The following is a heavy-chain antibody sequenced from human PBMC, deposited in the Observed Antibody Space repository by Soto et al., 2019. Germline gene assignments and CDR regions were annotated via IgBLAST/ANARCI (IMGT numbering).Heavy chain of an antibody. Sequence: GGSLRLSCAASGFTFSSHSINWVRQAPGKGLEWVSYISGSGATKYYAASVKGRFTISRDNARNSLYLQMSSLSDEDTAVYYCARDIGGLSYVVDYSGQGPLVTGSS. J-gene: IGHJ4*02. CDR1: GFTFSSHS. D-gene: IGHD3-16*01. V-gene: IGHV3-48*02. CDR3: ARDIGGLSYVVDY. CDR2: ISGSGATK.